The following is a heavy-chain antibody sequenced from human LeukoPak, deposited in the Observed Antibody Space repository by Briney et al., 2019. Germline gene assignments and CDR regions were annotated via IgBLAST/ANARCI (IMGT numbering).Heavy chain of an antibody. Sequence: GGSLRLSCAASGFSFSDYYMSWIRQAPGKGLEWVSYISSSGSTIYYADSVKGRFTISRDNSKNTLYLQMNSLRAEDTAVYYCASPWLYYYDSSGYSTDAFDIWGQGTMVTVSS. V-gene: IGHV3-11*01. CDR1: GFSFSDYY. D-gene: IGHD3-22*01. CDR2: ISSSGSTI. CDR3: ASPWLYYYDSSGYSTDAFDI. J-gene: IGHJ3*02.